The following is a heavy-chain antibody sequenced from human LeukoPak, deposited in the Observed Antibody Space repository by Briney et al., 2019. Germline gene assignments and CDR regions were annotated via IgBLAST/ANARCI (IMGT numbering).Heavy chain of an antibody. V-gene: IGHV4-4*07. J-gene: IGHJ6*03. CDR3: ARMGATRDYYYYMDV. CDR2: IYTSGST. D-gene: IGHD1-26*01. Sequence: SETLSLTCTVSGGSISSYYWSWIRQPAGKGLEWIGRIYTSGSTNYNPSLKSRVTMSVDTSKNQFSLKLSSVTAADTAVYYCARMGATRDYYYYMDVWGKGTTVTVSS. CDR1: GGSISSYY.